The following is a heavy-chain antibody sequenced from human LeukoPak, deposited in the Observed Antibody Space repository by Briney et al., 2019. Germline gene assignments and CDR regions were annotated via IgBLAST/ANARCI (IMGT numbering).Heavy chain of an antibody. CDR2: IIPIFGTA. V-gene: IGHV1-69*06. J-gene: IGHJ4*02. Sequence: GASVKVSCKASGGTFSSYAISWVRQAPGQGLEWMGGIIPIFGTANYAQKFQGRVTITADKSTSTAYMELSSLRSEDTAVYYCAGTSRRYCSSTSCYDFDYWGQGTLVTVSS. CDR3: AGTSRRYCSSTSCYDFDY. CDR1: GGTFSSYA. D-gene: IGHD2-2*01.